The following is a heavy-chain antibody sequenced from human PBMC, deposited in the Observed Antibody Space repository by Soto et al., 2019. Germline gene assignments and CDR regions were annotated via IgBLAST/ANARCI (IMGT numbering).Heavy chain of an antibody. CDR1: GYTFTSYD. D-gene: IGHD1-26*01. CDR2: MNPNSGNT. V-gene: IGHV1-8*01. CDR3: AREGVTTYYYYTMDV. J-gene: IGHJ6*02. Sequence: GASVKVSCKASGYTFTSYDINWVRQATGQGLEWMGWMNPNSGNTGYAQKFQGRVTMTRDTSASTAYMELSSLRSEDTAVYYCAREGVTTYYYYTMDVWGQGTTVTVSS.